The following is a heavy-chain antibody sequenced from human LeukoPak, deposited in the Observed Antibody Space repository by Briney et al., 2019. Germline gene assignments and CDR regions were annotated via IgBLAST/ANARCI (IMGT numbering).Heavy chain of an antibody. CDR3: AREHDRSGYSIGHYFDY. V-gene: IGHV4-61*02. J-gene: IGHJ4*02. D-gene: IGHD3-22*01. Sequence: SETLSLTCTVSGGCISSGSYYWSWIRQPAGKGLEWIGRIYTSGSTNYNPSLKSRVTISVDTSKNQFSLKLSSVTAADTAVYYCAREHDRSGYSIGHYFDYWGQGTLVTVSS. CDR1: GGCISSGSYY. CDR2: IYTSGST.